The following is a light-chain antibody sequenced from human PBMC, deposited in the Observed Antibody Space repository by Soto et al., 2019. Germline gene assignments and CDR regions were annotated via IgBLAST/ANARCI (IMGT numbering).Light chain of an antibody. CDR2: DAS. Sequence: EIVLTQSPGTLSLSPGEIATLSCRASQSVRTYLAWYQVKPGQAPRLLIYDASSRASGVPARFSGSGSGTDFTLTISSLEPEDFALYYCQQRNSWPPITFGQGTRLEIK. CDR3: QQRNSWPPIT. J-gene: IGKJ5*01. V-gene: IGKV3-11*01. CDR1: QSVRTY.